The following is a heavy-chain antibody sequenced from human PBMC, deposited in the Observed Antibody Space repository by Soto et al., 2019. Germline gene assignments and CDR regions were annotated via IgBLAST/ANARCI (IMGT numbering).Heavy chain of an antibody. V-gene: IGHV3-23*01. D-gene: IGHD1-7*01. J-gene: IGHJ3*01. Sequence: GGSLRLSCAASGFTFSSYAMRWFRQAPGKGLEWVSAISGSGGSTYYADSVKGRFTISKDNSKNTLYLQMISLRADVTAVYYCAKRILELKDAFDPWGQGTMVT. CDR3: AKRILELKDAFDP. CDR1: GFTFSSYA. CDR2: ISGSGGST.